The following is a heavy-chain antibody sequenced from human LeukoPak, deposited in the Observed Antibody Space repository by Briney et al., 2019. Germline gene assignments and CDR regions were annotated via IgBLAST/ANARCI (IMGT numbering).Heavy chain of an antibody. V-gene: IGHV3-30-3*01. CDR3: ARDEQLAFQA. D-gene: IGHD6-13*01. J-gene: IGHJ5*02. CDR2: VSYDGSNK. Sequence: GSPETLSCVPSGSTSNTDAMFRVRQATGKGLEWVAAVSYDGSNKYYAASVKRRFTISSENSENTLYLQMNSLRPEDTAVFYCARDEQLAFQAWGQGTLVTVSS. CDR1: GSTSNTDA.